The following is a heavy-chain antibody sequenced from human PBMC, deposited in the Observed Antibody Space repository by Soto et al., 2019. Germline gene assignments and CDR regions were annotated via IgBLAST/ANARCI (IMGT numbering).Heavy chain of an antibody. J-gene: IGHJ6*02. CDR1: GGSISSSSYY. D-gene: IGHD3-9*01. CDR3: ARRERYYDILTGYYRDYYYGMDV. V-gene: IGHV4-39*01. Sequence: PSETLSLTCTVSGGSISSSSYYWGWIRQPPGKGLEWIGSIYYSGSTYYNPSLKSRVTISVDTSKNQFSLKLSSVTAADTAVYYCARRERYYDILTGYYRDYYYGMDVWGQGTTVTV. CDR2: IYYSGST.